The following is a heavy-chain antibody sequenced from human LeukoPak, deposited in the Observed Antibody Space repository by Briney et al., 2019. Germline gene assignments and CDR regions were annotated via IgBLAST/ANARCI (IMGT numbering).Heavy chain of an antibody. D-gene: IGHD6-19*01. CDR3: ARAEKAVTGTLDS. CDR2: MYNRGST. J-gene: IGHJ4*02. V-gene: IGHV4-59*01. CDR1: GDSISNYY. Sequence: ASETLSLTCTVSGDSISNYYWSWIRQSPGKELEWIGYMYNRGSTIYNPSLKSRVTISTDTSKNQFSLRLTSVTAADTDVYYCARAEKAVTGTLDSWGQGTLITVPS.